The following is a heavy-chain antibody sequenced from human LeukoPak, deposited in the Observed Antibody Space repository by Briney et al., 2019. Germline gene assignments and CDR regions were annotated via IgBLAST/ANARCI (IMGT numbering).Heavy chain of an antibody. V-gene: IGHV3-7*05. Sequence: GGSLRLSRVASGFTFSSYWMTWVRQAPGKGLEWVANIKRDGSEKYYVDSVKGRFTISRDNAKNSLYLQMNSLRAEDTAVYYCTRAGLAAAGDYWGQGTLVTVSS. CDR1: GFTFSSYW. CDR2: IKRDGSEK. CDR3: TRAGLAAAGDY. D-gene: IGHD6-13*01. J-gene: IGHJ4*02.